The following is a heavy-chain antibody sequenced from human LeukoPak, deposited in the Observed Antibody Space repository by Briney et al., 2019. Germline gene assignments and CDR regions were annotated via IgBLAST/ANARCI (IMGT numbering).Heavy chain of an antibody. J-gene: IGHJ4*02. V-gene: IGHV4-4*07. D-gene: IGHD3-22*01. CDR3: ARTRVYYYDSSGYYIPGGYYFDY. CDR2: IYTSGST. Sequence: PSETLSLTCTVSGGSISSYYWSWIRQPAGKGLEWIGRIYTSGSTNYNPSLKSRVTMSVDTSKNQFSLKLSSVTAADTAVYYCARTRVYYYDSSGYYIPGGYYFDYWGQGTLVTVSP. CDR1: GGSISSYY.